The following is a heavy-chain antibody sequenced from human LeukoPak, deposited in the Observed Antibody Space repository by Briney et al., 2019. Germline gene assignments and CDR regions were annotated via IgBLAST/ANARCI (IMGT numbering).Heavy chain of an antibody. CDR1: GGSISSYY. Sequence: SETLSLTCTVSGGSISSYYWSWIRQPPGKGLEWIGYIYYSGSTNYNPSLKSRVTISVDTSKNQFSLKLSSVTAADTAVYYCAGIEYSSSCDYWGQGTLVTVSS. D-gene: IGHD6-6*01. J-gene: IGHJ4*02. CDR3: AGIEYSSSCDY. CDR2: IYYSGST. V-gene: IGHV4-59*12.